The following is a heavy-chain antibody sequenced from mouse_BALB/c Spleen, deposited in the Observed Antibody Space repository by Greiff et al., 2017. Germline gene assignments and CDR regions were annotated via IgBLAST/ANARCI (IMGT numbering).Heavy chain of an antibody. V-gene: IGHV5-17*02. CDR2: ISSGSSTI. Sequence: EVKLVESGGGLVQPGGSRKLSCAASGFTFSSFGMHWVRQAPEKGLEWVAYISSGSSTIYYADTVKGRFTISRDNPKNTLCLQMTSLRSEDTAMYYCARAITTVVAPYYYAMDYWGQGTSVTVSS. CDR1: GFTFSSFG. D-gene: IGHD1-1*01. CDR3: ARAITTVVAPYYYAMDY. J-gene: IGHJ4*01.